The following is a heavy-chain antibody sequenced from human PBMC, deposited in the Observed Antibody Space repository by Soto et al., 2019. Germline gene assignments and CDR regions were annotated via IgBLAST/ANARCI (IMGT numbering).Heavy chain of an antibody. Sequence: EVQLVESGGGLVQPGGSLRLSCAASGFTFSGSAMHWVRQASGRGLEWIGRIRNKVNKYATVYAASVTGRFTISRDDSKHTAYLQMNNLNTGDTAVYYCTSLPNIDGGDGGRYLDLWGRGTLVTVSS. CDR3: TSLPNIDGGDGGRYLDL. V-gene: IGHV3-73*02. J-gene: IGHJ2*01. D-gene: IGHD2-21*02. CDR2: IRNKVNKYAT. CDR1: GFTFSGSA.